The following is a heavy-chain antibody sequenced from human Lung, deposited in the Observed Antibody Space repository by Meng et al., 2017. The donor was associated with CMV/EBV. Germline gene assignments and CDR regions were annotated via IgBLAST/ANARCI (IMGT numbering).Heavy chain of an antibody. CDR2: INPSGGST. Sequence: SVXVSXXASGYTFTNNYIHWVRQTPGQGLEWMGTINPSGGSTRYTQKFQGRVTMTRDTSTATVYMEVSSLRSEDTAVYYCARDPYYDFWDGYYAAYYYFGLDDWGQGTRVTVSS. CDR1: GYTFTNNY. CDR3: ARDPYYDFWDGYYAAYYYFGLDD. V-gene: IGHV1-46*01. D-gene: IGHD3-3*01. J-gene: IGHJ6*02.